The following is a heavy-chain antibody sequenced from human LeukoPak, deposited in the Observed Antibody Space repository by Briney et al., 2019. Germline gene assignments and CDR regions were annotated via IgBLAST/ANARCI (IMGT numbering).Heavy chain of an antibody. CDR3: ARDLVLWFGELAPLDV. J-gene: IGHJ6*02. Sequence: ASVKVSCKASGYTFTSYAMSWVRQAPGRGLEWMGWINTNTGNPTYAQGFTGRFVFSLDTSVSTAYLQISSLKAEDTAVYYCARDLVLWFGELAPLDVWGQGTTVTVSS. CDR2: INTNTGNP. CDR1: GYTFTSYA. D-gene: IGHD3-10*01. V-gene: IGHV7-4-1*02.